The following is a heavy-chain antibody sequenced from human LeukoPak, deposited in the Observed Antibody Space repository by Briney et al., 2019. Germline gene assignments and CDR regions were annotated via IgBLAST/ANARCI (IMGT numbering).Heavy chain of an antibody. Sequence: GSLRLSCAASGFTFSTYWMSWVRQAPGKGLEWIGSIYYSGSTYYNPSLKSRVTISVDTSKNQFSLKLSSVTAADTAVYYCVRYDSSGYYSSPVGYWGQGTLVTVSS. J-gene: IGHJ4*02. CDR2: IYYSGST. D-gene: IGHD3-22*01. CDR3: VRYDSSGYYSSPVGY. CDR1: GFTFSTYW. V-gene: IGHV4-39*07.